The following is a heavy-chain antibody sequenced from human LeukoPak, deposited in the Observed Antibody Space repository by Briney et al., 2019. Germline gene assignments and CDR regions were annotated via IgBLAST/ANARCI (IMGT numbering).Heavy chain of an antibody. Sequence: GVSLTLSCALCRFTFNDYILVWLRQAQGKGREGVGRIRRGTNSYSTEYDASVKGRFIISRNDSKNSLYLHMNSLKTEETAVYHCTRDGGEGGNSAFDIWGQGTMVTVSS. CDR2: IRRGTNSYST. CDR3: TRDGGEGGNSAFDI. J-gene: IGHJ3*02. V-gene: IGHV3-72*01. D-gene: IGHD3-16*01. CDR1: RFTFNDYI.